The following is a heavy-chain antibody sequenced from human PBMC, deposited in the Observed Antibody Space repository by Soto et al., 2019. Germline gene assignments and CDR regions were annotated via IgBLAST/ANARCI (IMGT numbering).Heavy chain of an antibody. Sequence: GGSLRLSCAGSGFIFANAWMNWVRQAPGKGLEWVGRLKSKYVGGTTDYGAPVKGRFTISRDDSKNTLYLQMDSLRIEDTAIYYCTTIIGQSAAGGSWGRGTLVTVSS. CDR2: LKSKYVGGTT. J-gene: IGHJ5*01. V-gene: IGHV3-15*07. D-gene: IGHD6-13*01. CDR1: GFIFANAW. CDR3: TTIIGQSAAGGS.